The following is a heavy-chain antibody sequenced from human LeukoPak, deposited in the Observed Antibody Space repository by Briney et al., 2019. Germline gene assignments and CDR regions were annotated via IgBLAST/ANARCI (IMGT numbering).Heavy chain of an antibody. CDR1: GFTFSSYS. Sequence: GGSLRLSCAASGFTFSSYSMNWVRQAPGKGLEWVSYISSSSSTIYYADSVKGRFTISRDNAKNSLYLQMNSLRAEDTAVYYCARDGTMAHFDYWGQGTLVTVSS. CDR3: ARDGTMAHFDY. CDR2: ISSSSSTI. J-gene: IGHJ4*02. V-gene: IGHV3-48*04. D-gene: IGHD4/OR15-4a*01.